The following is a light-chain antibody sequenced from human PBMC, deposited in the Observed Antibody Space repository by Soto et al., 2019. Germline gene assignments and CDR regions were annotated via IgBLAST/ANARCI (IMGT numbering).Light chain of an antibody. CDR3: CSYAGSSDGV. CDR2: EGS. V-gene: IGLV2-23*01. CDR1: SSDVGSYNL. Sequence: QSALTQPASVSGSPGQSITISCTGTSSDVGSYNLVSWYQQHPGKAPKLMIYEGSKRPSGVSNRFSGSKSGNTASLTISGLQAEDEADYYCCSYAGSSDGVFGTGTKLTVL. J-gene: IGLJ1*01.